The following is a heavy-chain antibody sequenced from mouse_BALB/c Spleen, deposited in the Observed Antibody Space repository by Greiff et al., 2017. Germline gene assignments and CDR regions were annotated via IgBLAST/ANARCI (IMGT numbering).Heavy chain of an antibody. CDR2: ISYSGST. V-gene: IGHV3-2*02. CDR3: ARGGIYDGYYMDY. Sequence: EVQLVESGPGLVKPSQSLSLTCTVTGYSITSDYAWNWIRQFPGNKLEWMGYISYSGSTSYNPSLKSRISITRDTSKNQFFLQLNSVTTEDTATYYCARGGIYDGYYMDYWGQGTSVTVSS. D-gene: IGHD2-3*01. CDR1: GYSITSDYA. J-gene: IGHJ4*01.